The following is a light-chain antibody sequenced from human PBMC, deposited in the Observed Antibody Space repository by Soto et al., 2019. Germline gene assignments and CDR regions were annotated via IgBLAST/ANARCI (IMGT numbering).Light chain of an antibody. V-gene: IGKV3-11*01. J-gene: IGKJ3*01. CDR3: QQRNRWPPLFT. Sequence: ELVLTQYTATLSLSPGERATRSCRASPRVTNHVAWYQAAPGQARRILIDDLSKRATGIPARFSGSGSGTDFTLTISDLXPADFAVYHCQQRNRWPPLFTFGPGTKVDTK. CDR1: PRVTNH. CDR2: DLS.